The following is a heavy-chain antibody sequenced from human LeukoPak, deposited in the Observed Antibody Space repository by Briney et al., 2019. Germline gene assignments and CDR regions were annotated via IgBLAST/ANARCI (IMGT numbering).Heavy chain of an antibody. V-gene: IGHV4-34*01. Sequence: SETLSLTCAVYGGSFSGYYWSWIRQPPGKGLEWIGEINHSGSTNYNPSLKSRVTISVDTSKNQFSLKLSSVTAADTAVYYCARAARSSPPWFDPWGQGTLVTVSS. CDR1: GGSFSGYY. J-gene: IGHJ5*02. CDR2: INHSGST. CDR3: ARAARSSPPWFDP. D-gene: IGHD3-10*01.